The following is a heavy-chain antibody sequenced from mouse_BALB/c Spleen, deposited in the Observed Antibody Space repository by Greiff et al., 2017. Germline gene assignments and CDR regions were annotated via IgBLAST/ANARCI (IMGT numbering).Heavy chain of an antibody. CDR2: ISSGSSTI. CDR1: GFTFSSFG. D-gene: IGHD1-1*01. V-gene: IGHV5-17*02. Sequence: EVQGVESGGGLVQPGGSRKLSCAASGFTFSSFGMHWVRQAPEKGLEWVAYISSGSSTIYYADTVKGRFTISRDNPKNTLFLQMTSLRSEDTAMYYCARSAPYYYGSSFPVDYWGQGTSVTVSS. J-gene: IGHJ4*01. CDR3: ARSAPYYYGSSFPVDY.